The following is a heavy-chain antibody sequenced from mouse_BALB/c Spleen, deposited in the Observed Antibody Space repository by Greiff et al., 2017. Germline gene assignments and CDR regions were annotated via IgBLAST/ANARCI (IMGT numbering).Heavy chain of an antibody. J-gene: IGHJ2*01. V-gene: IGHV1-18*01. CDR1: GYSFTGYT. CDR2: INPYNGGT. Sequence: VQLQQSGPELVKPGASMKISCKASGYSFTGYTMTWVKQSHGKNLEWIGLINPYNGGTSYNHKFKGQATLTVDKSSSTAYMELLSLTSEDSAVYYCRRERQLQCVMDYWGQGTTLTVAS. CDR3: RRERQLQCVMDY. D-gene: IGHD2-12*01.